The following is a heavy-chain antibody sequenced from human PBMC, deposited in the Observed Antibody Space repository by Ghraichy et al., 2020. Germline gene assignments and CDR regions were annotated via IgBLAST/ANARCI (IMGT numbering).Heavy chain of an antibody. CDR1: GGSISSYY. D-gene: IGHD6-6*01. CDR3: ARGEYSSSGGYYGMDV. Sequence: SETLSLTCTVSGGSISSYYWSWIRQPPGKGLEWIGYIYYSGSTNYNPSLKSRVTISVDTSKNQFSLKLSSVTAADTAVYYCARGEYSSSGGYYGMDVWGQGTTVTVSS. CDR2: IYYSGST. J-gene: IGHJ6*02. V-gene: IGHV4-59*01.